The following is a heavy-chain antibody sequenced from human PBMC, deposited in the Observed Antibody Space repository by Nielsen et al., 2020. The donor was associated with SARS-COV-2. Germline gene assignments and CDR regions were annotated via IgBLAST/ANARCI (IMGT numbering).Heavy chain of an antibody. V-gene: IGHV3-30*18. Sequence: GESLQISCAASGFTFSSYGMHWVRQAPGKGLEWVAVISYDGSNKYYADSVKGRFTISRDNSKNTLYLQMNSLRAEDTAVYYCAKESTVGATTGWYFDLWGRGTLVTVSS. CDR1: GFTFSSYG. CDR3: AKESTVGATTGWYFDL. J-gene: IGHJ2*01. CDR2: ISYDGSNK. D-gene: IGHD1-26*01.